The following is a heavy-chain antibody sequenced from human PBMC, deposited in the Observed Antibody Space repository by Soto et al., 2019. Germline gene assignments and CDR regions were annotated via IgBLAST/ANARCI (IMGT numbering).Heavy chain of an antibody. D-gene: IGHD5-18*01. Sequence: QVQLQQWGAGLLKPSETLSLTCAVYGGSFSGYYWSWIRQPPGKGLEWIGESNHVGSTNYNPSLTSRGTMSVDPSKNQFSLRLTSVTAADTAVYYCARVLIAGVTTDWGQGTLVIVSS. J-gene: IGHJ4*02. CDR1: GGSFSGYY. CDR3: ARVLIAGVTTD. V-gene: IGHV4-34*01. CDR2: SNHVGST.